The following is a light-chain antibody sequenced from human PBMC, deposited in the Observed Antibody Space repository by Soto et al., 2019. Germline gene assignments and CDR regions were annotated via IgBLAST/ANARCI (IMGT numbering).Light chain of an antibody. CDR3: QESYSSPYF. CDR1: RSISRY. J-gene: IGKJ2*01. Sequence: DIRLTQSPASLSASVGDRFSITCRTSRSISRYLNWYQQKLGKAPKLLIYGASTLQGGVPSRFSGSGSGTDFTLTISGLQPEDFATYYCQESYSSPYFFGQGTKLEMK. V-gene: IGKV1-39*01. CDR2: GAS.